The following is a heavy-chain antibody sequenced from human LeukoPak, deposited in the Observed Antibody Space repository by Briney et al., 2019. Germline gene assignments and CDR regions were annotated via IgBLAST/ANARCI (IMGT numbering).Heavy chain of an antibody. D-gene: IGHD1-26*01. CDR1: GFTFSTYW. CDR3: ARIYSGRNKGDAFDI. V-gene: IGHV3-7*02. CDR2: IKQDGSEK. Sequence: GGSLRLSCAASGFTFSTYWMSWVRQAPGKGLEWVANIKQDGSEKYYVDSVKGRFTISRDNAKNSLYLQMNSLRAEDTAVYYCARIYSGRNKGDAFDIWGLGTMVTVSS. J-gene: IGHJ3*02.